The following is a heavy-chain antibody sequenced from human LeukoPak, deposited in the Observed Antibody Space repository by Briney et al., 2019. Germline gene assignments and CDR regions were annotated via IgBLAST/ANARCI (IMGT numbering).Heavy chain of an antibody. CDR2: IYYSGST. V-gene: IGHV4-30-4*08. J-gene: IGHJ5*02. D-gene: IGHD3-3*01. Sequence: SETLSLTCTVSGGSISSGDYYWRWIRQPPGKGLEWFGYIYYSGSTYYNPSLKSRVTISVDTSKHQSSLKLSSVTAADTAVYYCARDQNYDFWSGLNPPADWFDPWGQGTLVTVS. CDR3: ARDQNYDFWSGLNPPADWFDP. CDR1: GGSISSGDYY.